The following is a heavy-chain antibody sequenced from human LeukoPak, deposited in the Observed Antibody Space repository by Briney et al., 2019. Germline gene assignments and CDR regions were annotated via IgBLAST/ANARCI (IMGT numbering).Heavy chain of an antibody. CDR3: ARRGGSGSYYSIGY. Sequence: SGTLSLTCTVSGGSISSGGYYWSWIRQHPGKGLEWIGYIYYSGSTYYNPSLKSRVTISVDTSKNQFSLKLSSVTAADTAVYYCARRGGSGSYYSIGYWGQGTLVTVSS. V-gene: IGHV4-31*03. D-gene: IGHD3-10*01. CDR1: GGSISSGGYY. CDR2: IYYSGST. J-gene: IGHJ4*02.